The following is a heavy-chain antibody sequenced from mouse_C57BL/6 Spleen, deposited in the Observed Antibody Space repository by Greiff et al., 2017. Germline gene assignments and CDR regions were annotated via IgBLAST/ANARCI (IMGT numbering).Heavy chain of an antibody. CDR3: ASRNDYDEGAWFAY. CDR2: ISYDGSN. J-gene: IGHJ3*01. CDR1: GYSITSGYY. D-gene: IGHD2-4*01. V-gene: IGHV3-6*01. Sequence: EVKLQESGPGLVKPSQSLSLTCSVTGYSITSGYYWNWIRQFPGNKLEWMGYISYDGSNNYNPSLKNRISITRDTSKNQFFLKLNSVTTEDTATYYCASRNDYDEGAWFAYWGQGTLVTVSA.